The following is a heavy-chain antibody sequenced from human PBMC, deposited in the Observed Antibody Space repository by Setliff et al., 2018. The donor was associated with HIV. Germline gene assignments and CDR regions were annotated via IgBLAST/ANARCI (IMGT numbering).Heavy chain of an antibody. CDR3: AKDLEYCTGPMCYSFNAFDI. J-gene: IGHJ3*02. D-gene: IGHD2-8*02. CDR2: ISSSGSYI. CDR1: GFTFSSYS. V-gene: IGHV3-21*01. Sequence: GGSLRLSCVASGFTFSSYSMNWVRQAPGKGLEWVSSISSSGSYIYYTDSVKGRFTISRDNAKNSLYLQMNSLRAEDTAVYYCAKDLEYCTGPMCYSFNAFDIWGQGTMVTVSS.